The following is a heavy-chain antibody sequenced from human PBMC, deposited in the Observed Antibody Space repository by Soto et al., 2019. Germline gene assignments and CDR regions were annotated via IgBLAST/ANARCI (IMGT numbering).Heavy chain of an antibody. CDR3: ARAFCSGGSCYLDY. J-gene: IGHJ4*02. CDR1: GYTFTTFG. V-gene: IGHV1-18*01. D-gene: IGHD2-15*01. CDR2: ISAYSGNT. Sequence: QVQLVQSGGEVKKPGAAVKVSCKASGYTFTTFGIGWVRQAPGQGLEWMGWISAYSGNTEYPEKLQGRVTMTIDTSTSTTYMELRSLRSAATAVYYFARAFCSGGSCYLDYWGQGALVTVSS.